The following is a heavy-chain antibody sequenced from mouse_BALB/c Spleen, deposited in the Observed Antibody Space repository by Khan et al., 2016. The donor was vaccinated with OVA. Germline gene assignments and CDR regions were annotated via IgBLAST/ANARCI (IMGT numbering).Heavy chain of an antibody. CDR1: GFAFSSYD. J-gene: IGHJ4*01. D-gene: IGHD4-1*01. CDR2: ISSGGGIT. V-gene: IGHV5-12-1*01. CDR3: ARHSDWAWAMDY. Sequence: EVELVESGGGLVKPGGSLKVSCAASGFAFSSYDMSWVRQTPEKRLEWVAYISSGGGITSYPDTVKGRFTISRDNANNTLYLQMSSLKSEDTVMYYCARHSDWAWAMDYWGQGTSVTVSS.